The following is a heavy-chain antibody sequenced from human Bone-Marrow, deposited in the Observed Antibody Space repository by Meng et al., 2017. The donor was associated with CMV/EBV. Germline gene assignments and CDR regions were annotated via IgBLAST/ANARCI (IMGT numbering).Heavy chain of an antibody. CDR3: AKDRGGYCSSTSCYWYFDY. D-gene: IGHD2-2*01. CDR1: GFSFSIYS. CDR2: ISGSGGST. Sequence: GESLKISCAASGFSFSIYSMSWVRQAPGKGLEWVSAISGSGGSTYYADSVKGRFTISRDNSKNTLYLQMNSLRAEDTAVYYCAKDRGGYCSSTSCYWYFDYWGQGTLVTVSS. V-gene: IGHV3-23*01. J-gene: IGHJ4*02.